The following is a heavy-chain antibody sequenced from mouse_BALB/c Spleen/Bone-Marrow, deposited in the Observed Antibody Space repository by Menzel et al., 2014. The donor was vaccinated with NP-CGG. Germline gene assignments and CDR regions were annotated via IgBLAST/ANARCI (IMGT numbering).Heavy chain of an antibody. V-gene: IGHV5-17*02. CDR3: ARYDGYYIRNAMDY. D-gene: IGHD2-3*01. J-gene: IGHJ4*01. CDR2: ISSGTSTI. Sequence: EVKVVESGGGLVQPGGSRKLSCAASGFTFSSFGMHWVRQAPERGLEWVAYISSGTSTIYYADTVKGRFTISRDNPKNTLFLQMTSIRSEDTAIYYSARYDGYYIRNAMDYWGQGTSVTVSS. CDR1: GFTFSSFG.